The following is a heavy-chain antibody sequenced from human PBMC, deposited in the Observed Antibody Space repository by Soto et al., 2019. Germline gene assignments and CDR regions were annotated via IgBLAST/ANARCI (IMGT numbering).Heavy chain of an antibody. J-gene: IGHJ6*02. CDR1: GGTFSSYA. CDR2: IIPIFGTA. D-gene: IGHD5-12*01. Sequence: QVQLVQSGAEVKKPGSSVKVSCKASGGTFSSYAISWVRQAPGQGLEWMGGIIPIFGTANYAQKFQGRVTITADESTSTAYMELSSLRSEDTAVYYFARAASDGYNFMVLRGSYYYYYGMDVWGQGTTVTVSS. CDR3: ARAASDGYNFMVLRGSYYYYYGMDV. V-gene: IGHV1-69*01.